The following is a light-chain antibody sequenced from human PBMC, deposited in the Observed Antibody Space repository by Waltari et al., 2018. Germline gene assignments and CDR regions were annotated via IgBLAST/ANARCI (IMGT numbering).Light chain of an antibody. CDR2: GAS. J-gene: IGKJ2*01. V-gene: IGKV3-20*01. CDR3: QQYGSSVMYT. CDR1: QRLTKNY. Sequence: VLTQSPGTLSLSPEERATLSCSASQRLTKNYLAWYQQKPGQAPRRLIYGASSRAAGIPDRFSGRGSGTDFTLTISRLEPEDFAVYYCQQYGSSVMYTFGQGTKLEIK.